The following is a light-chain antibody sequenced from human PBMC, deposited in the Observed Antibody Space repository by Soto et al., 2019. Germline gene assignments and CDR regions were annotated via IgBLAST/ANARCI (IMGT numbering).Light chain of an antibody. J-gene: IGLJ3*02. V-gene: IGLV1-44*01. CDR1: SSNIGSKS. CDR2: NNS. CDR3: AAWDDSLSGPV. Sequence: QSVLTQPPSASGTPGQRVTISCSGSSSNIGSKSVNWYQQLPGTAPKLLILNNSQRPSGVPERFSGSKSGTSAFLAISGLQSEDEADYYCAAWDDSLSGPVFGGGTKLTVL.